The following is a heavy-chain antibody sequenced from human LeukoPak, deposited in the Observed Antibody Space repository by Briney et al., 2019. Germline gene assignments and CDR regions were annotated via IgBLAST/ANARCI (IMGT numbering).Heavy chain of an antibody. CDR2: IYYSGST. CDR1: GGSISSGGYY. CDR3: ARSRREATVVSLDY. D-gene: IGHD4-23*01. Sequence: SQTLSLTRTVSGGSISSGGYYWSWIRQHPGKGLEWIGYIYYSGSTYYNPSLKSRVTISVDTSKNQFSLKLSSVTAADTAVYYCARSRREATVVSLDYWGQGTLVTVSS. J-gene: IGHJ4*02. V-gene: IGHV4-31*03.